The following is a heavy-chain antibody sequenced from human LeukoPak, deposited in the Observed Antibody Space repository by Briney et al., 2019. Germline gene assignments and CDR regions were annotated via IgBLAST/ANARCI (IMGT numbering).Heavy chain of an antibody. CDR3: ARNSAPLRYFDWLLLYYYYYMDV. Sequence: GGSLRLSCAASGFTFSSYWMSWVRQAPRKGLEWVANIKQDGSEKYYVDSVKGRFTISRDNAKNSLYLQMNSLRAEDTAVYYCARNSAPLRYFDWLLLYYYYYMDVWGKGTTVTISS. J-gene: IGHJ6*03. CDR2: IKQDGSEK. D-gene: IGHD3-9*01. V-gene: IGHV3-7*01. CDR1: GFTFSSYW.